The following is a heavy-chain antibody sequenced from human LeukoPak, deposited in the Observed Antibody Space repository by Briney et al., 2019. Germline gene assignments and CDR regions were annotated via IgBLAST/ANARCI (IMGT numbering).Heavy chain of an antibody. D-gene: IGHD4-23*01. CDR3: AKDISTVVPEGAFDI. Sequence: PGGSLRLSCAASGFTFSSYSMNWVRQAPGKGLEWVSYISSSGSTIYYADSVKGRFTISRDNAKNSLYLQMNSLRAEDTALYYCAKDISTVVPEGAFDIWGQGTMVTVSS. V-gene: IGHV3-48*04. CDR2: ISSSGSTI. CDR1: GFTFSSYS. J-gene: IGHJ3*02.